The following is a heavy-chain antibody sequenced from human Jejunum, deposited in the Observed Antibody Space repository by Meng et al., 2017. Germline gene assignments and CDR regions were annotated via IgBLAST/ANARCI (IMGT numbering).Heavy chain of an antibody. CDR2: MSHDGSI. V-gene: IGHV3-30*04. CDR3: ARESHSSGRAGTFDV. D-gene: IGHD3-22*01. CDR1: GFTLSSHS. Sequence: GGSLRLSCAASGFTLSSHSMHWVRQAPDKGLEWVALMSHDGSIQYAASVKGRLTISRDNSENTVYLQMNSLRAEDTAVYHCARESHSSGRAGTFDVWGRGTMVTVSS. J-gene: IGHJ3*01.